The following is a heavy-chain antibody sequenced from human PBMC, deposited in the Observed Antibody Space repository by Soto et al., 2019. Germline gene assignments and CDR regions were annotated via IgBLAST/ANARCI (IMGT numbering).Heavy chain of an antibody. CDR1: GGSFGNAA. CDR2: FIPVYRTL. CDR3: ATGVIWIGYFTVDS. D-gene: IGHD3-3*01. V-gene: IGHV1-69*13. Sequence: SEKVSCKASGGSFGNAAINWVRLTPGQGLEWLGGFIPVYRTLNYAQKFQGRVTITADESTGTAYMTLSSLASDDTAVYYCATGVIWIGYFTVDSWGQGTRVTVSS. J-gene: IGHJ4*02.